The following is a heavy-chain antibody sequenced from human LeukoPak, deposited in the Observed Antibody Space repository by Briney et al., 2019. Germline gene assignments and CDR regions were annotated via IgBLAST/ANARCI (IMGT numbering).Heavy chain of an antibody. CDR2: VYYTESP. CDR3: ATTPYHRALRGPYYYYMDV. CDR1: GASITSYF. J-gene: IGHJ6*03. V-gene: IGHV4-59*01. D-gene: IGHD1-26*01. Sequence: SETLSLTCTVSGASITSYFWSWVRQPPGKGLEWIGYVYYTESPNYNPSLKSRLTISVDTSKNQFSLKLSSVTAADTAVYYCATTPYHRALRGPYYYYMDVWGKGTTVTVSS.